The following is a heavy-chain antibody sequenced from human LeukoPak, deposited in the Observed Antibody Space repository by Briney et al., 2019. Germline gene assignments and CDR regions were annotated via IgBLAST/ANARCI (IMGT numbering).Heavy chain of an antibody. CDR3: ARSLTVGATVLFDI. CDR1: GGSISSGDYY. CDR2: IYYSGST. D-gene: IGHD1-26*01. Sequence: SETLSLTCTVSGGSISSGDYYWSWIRQPPGKGLEWIGYIYYSGSTYYNPSLKSRVTISVDTSKNQFSLKLSSVTAADTAVYYCARSLTVGATVLFDIWGQGTMVTVSS. J-gene: IGHJ3*02. V-gene: IGHV4-30-4*01.